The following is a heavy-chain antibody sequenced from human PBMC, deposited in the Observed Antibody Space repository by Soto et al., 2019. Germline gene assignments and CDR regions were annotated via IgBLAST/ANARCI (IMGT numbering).Heavy chain of an antibody. CDR3: ASSVIRGAEYYYGMDV. V-gene: IGHV5-51*01. Sequence: GESLKISCKGSGYSFTSYWIGWVRQMPGKGLEWMGIIYPGDSDTRYSPSFQGQVTISADKSISTAYLQWSSLKASDTAMYYCASSVIRGAEYYYGMDVWGQGTTVTVSS. J-gene: IGHJ6*02. D-gene: IGHD4-4*01. CDR2: IYPGDSDT. CDR1: GYSFTSYW.